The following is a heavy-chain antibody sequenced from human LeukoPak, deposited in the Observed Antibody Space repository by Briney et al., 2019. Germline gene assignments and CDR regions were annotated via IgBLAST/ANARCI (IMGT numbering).Heavy chain of an antibody. CDR2: ISAYNGNT. J-gene: IGHJ3*02. V-gene: IGHV1-18*01. CDR1: GYTFTSYG. D-gene: IGHD3-16*01. Sequence: ASVKVSCKASGYTFTSYGISWVRQAPGQGLEWMGWISAYNGNTNYAQKLQGRVTTTTDTSTSTAYMELRSLRSDDTAVYYCARVALRTRAFDIWGQGTMVTVSS. CDR3: ARVALRTRAFDI.